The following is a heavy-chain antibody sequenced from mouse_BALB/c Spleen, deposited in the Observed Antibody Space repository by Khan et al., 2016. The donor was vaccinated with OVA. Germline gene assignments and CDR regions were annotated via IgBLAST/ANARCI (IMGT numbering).Heavy chain of an antibody. D-gene: IGHD2-10*02. CDR2: INPSNGGT. Sequence: QVQLKQSGAELVKPGASVKLSCKASGYTFTSYYMYWVKQRPGQGLEWIGEINPSNGGTNFNEKVKSKATLTVDKSSSTAYMQLSSLTSEDSAVYYCTRSGYGSFAYWGQGTLVTVSA. J-gene: IGHJ3*01. CDR3: TRSGYGSFAY. CDR1: GYTFTSYY. V-gene: IGHV1S81*02.